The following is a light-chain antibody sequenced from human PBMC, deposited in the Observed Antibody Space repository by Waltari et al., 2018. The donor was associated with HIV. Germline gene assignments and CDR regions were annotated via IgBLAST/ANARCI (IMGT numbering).Light chain of an antibody. Sequence: QSVLTQPPSASGTPGQRVTISCSGSSSNIGRNTVNWYQQLPGTAPKLFIYSNNQRPSGVPDRFSGSKSGTSASLAISGLQSEDEADYYCAAWDDSLNGWVFGGGTKLTVL. V-gene: IGLV1-44*01. J-gene: IGLJ3*02. CDR1: SSNIGRNT. CDR3: AAWDDSLNGWV. CDR2: SNN.